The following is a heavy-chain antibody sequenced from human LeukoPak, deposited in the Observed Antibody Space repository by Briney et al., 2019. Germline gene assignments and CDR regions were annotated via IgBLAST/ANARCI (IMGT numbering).Heavy chain of an antibody. Sequence: SQTLSLTCTVSGGSISSGSYSWSWIRQPAGKGLEWIGRIYTSGSTNYNPSLKSRVTISVDTSKNQFSLKLSSVTAADTAVYYCARTSDIVVALGAFDIWGQGTMVTVSS. J-gene: IGHJ3*02. CDR1: GGSISSGSYS. D-gene: IGHD2-15*01. CDR2: IYTSGST. CDR3: ARTSDIVVALGAFDI. V-gene: IGHV4-61*02.